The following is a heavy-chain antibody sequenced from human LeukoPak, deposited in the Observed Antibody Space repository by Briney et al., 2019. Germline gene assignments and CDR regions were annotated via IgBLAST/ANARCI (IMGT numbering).Heavy chain of an antibody. CDR1: GGSLTDYY. Sequence: PSETLSLTCTVSGGSLTDYYWSWIRQPAGKGLEWIGRIYTSGSTNYNPSLKSRLTISVDTSKNQFSLKLSSVTAADTAVYYCARAQVVVAAPRYYYYYMDVWGKGTTVTVSS. CDR3: ARAQVVVAAPRYYYYYMDV. D-gene: IGHD2-15*01. CDR2: IYTSGST. J-gene: IGHJ6*03. V-gene: IGHV4-4*07.